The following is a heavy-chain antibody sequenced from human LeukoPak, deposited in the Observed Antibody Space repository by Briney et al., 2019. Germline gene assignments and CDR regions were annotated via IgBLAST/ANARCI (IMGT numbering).Heavy chain of an antibody. CDR2: ISSSSSYI. CDR3: ARDREDYSNVWFDP. V-gene: IGHV3-21*01. D-gene: IGHD2-15*01. CDR1: GFTFSSYS. J-gene: IGHJ5*02. Sequence: GGSLRLSCAASGFTFSSYSMNWVRQAPGKGLEWVSSISSSSSYIYYADSVKGRFTISRDNAKNSLYLQMNSLRAEDTAVYYCARDREDYSNVWFDPWGQGTLVTVSS.